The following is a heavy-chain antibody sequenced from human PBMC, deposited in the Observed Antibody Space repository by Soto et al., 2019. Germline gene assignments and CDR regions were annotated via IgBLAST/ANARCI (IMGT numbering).Heavy chain of an antibody. CDR3: ARPYCSGGSCYAPDAFDI. CDR1: GYSFTSYW. J-gene: IGHJ3*02. D-gene: IGHD2-15*01. CDR2: IYPGDSDT. Sequence: PGESLKISCKGSGYSFTSYWIGWVRQMPGKGLEWMGIIYPGDSDTRYSPSFQGQVTISADKSISTAYLQWSSLKASDTAMYYCARPYCSGGSCYAPDAFDIWGQGTMVTVSS. V-gene: IGHV5-51*01.